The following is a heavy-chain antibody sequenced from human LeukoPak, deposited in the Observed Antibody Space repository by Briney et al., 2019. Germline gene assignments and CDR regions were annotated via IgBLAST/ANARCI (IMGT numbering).Heavy chain of an antibody. CDR2: INPNSGGT. J-gene: IGHJ3*02. V-gene: IGHV1-2*06. CDR3: ARAGVWDSSDTSGYHNGAFDI. CDR1: GYTFSDYY. Sequence: VASVKVSCKASGYTFSDYYIHWVRQAPGQGLEWMGRINPNSGGTNYAQKFQGRVTMTRDTSISTAYMELSRLRSDDTALYYCARAGVWDSSDTSGYHNGAFDIWGQGTVVTVSS. D-gene: IGHD3-22*01.